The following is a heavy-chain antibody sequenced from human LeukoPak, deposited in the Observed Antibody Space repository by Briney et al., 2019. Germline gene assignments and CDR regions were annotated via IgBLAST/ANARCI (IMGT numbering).Heavy chain of an antibody. V-gene: IGHV4-59*01. CDR1: GGSISSYY. CDR2: IYYSGST. CDR3: ARDLRYSYGSYYYGMDV. J-gene: IGHJ6*02. D-gene: IGHD5-18*01. Sequence: SETLSLTCTVSGGSISSYYWSWIRQPPGKGLEWIGYIYYSGSTNYNPSLKSRVTISVDTSKNQFSLKLSSVTAADTAVYYCARDLRYSYGSYYYGMDVWGQGTMVTVSS.